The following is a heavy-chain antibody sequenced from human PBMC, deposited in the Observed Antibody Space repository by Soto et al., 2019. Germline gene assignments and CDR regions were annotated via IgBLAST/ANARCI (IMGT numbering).Heavy chain of an antibody. Sequence: SETLSLTCTVPGGSISSYYWSWIRQPPGKGLEWIGYIYYSGSTNYNPSLKSRVTISVDTSKNQFSLKLSSVTAADTAVYYCARGCSGGSCYEYYYGMDVWGQGTTVTVSS. CDR3: ARGCSGGSCYEYYYGMDV. J-gene: IGHJ6*02. D-gene: IGHD2-15*01. CDR2: IYYSGST. CDR1: GGSISSYY. V-gene: IGHV4-59*01.